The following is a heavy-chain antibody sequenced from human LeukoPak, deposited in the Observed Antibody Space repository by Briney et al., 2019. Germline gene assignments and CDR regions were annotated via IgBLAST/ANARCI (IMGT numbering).Heavy chain of an antibody. Sequence: SDTLSLTCAVYGGSFSGYYWSWIRQPPGKGLEWIGEINHSGSTNYNPSLKSRVTISVDTSKTQFSLKLSSVPAADTAVYYCARGAISHYDILTGYYTLDAFDIWGQGTMVTVSS. CDR3: ARGAISHYDILTGYYTLDAFDI. CDR1: GGSFSGYY. D-gene: IGHD3-9*01. CDR2: INHSGST. J-gene: IGHJ3*02. V-gene: IGHV4-34*01.